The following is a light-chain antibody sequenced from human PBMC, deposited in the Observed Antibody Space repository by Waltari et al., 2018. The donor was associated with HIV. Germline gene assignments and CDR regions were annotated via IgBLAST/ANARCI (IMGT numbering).Light chain of an antibody. V-gene: IGLV2-8*01. Sequence: QSALTHPPSASGSPGQSVTISCTGTSTDVGAYNHVSWYQQHSGEAPKLIIYEVTKRPSGVPDRFSGSKSGNTASLTVSGLQAEDEADFYCSSYAGSTVIFGGGTKLTVL. J-gene: IGLJ2*01. CDR1: STDVGAYNH. CDR2: EVT. CDR3: SSYAGSTVI.